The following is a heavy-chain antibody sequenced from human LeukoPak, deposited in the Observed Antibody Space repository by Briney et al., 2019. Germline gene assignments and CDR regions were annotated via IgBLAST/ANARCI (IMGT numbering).Heavy chain of an antibody. Sequence: KPSETLSLTCTVSGDSISTSNSYWGWIRQPPGKGLEWIGSIYYSGNTYYNASLKSRVTISVDTSKNQFSLKLTSVTAADTAVYYCARQNFYRDCRSTSCYRPYYYYYMDVWGKGTTVTISS. CDR2: IYYSGNT. CDR1: GDSISTSNSY. V-gene: IGHV4-39*01. J-gene: IGHJ6*03. D-gene: IGHD2-2*01. CDR3: ARQNFYRDCRSTSCYRPYYYYYMDV.